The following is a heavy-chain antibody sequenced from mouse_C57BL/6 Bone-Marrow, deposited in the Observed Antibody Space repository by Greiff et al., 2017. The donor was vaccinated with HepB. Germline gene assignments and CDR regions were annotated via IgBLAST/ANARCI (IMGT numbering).Heavy chain of an antibody. J-gene: IGHJ3*01. Sequence: VQLQESGPELVKPGASVKISCKASGYAFSSSWMNWVKQRPGKGLEWIGRIYPGDGDTNYNGKFKGKATLTADKSSSTAYMQLSSLTSEDSAVYFCATSGLRPFAYWGQGTLVTVSA. CDR3: ATSGLRPFAY. CDR1: GYAFSSSW. CDR2: IYPGDGDT. V-gene: IGHV1-82*01. D-gene: IGHD3-2*02.